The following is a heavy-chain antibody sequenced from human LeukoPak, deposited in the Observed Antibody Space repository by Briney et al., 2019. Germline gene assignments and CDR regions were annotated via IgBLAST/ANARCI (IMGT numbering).Heavy chain of an antibody. J-gene: IGHJ4*02. CDR1: GGSPSSSSAY. Sequence: PSETLSLTSTVSGGSPSSSSAYWGWTRHPPGKGLEWIGSIYYSKNTYYNPSLKSRVTISADTSKNQFSLTLGSVSATDTAVYYCVSPRGFSYGYFDYWGQGTLVTVSS. D-gene: IGHD5-18*01. CDR3: VSPRGFSYGYFDY. V-gene: IGHV4-39*01. CDR2: IYYSKNT.